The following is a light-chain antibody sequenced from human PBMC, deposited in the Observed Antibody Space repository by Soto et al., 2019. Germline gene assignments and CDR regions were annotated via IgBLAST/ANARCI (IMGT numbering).Light chain of an antibody. J-gene: IGKJ2*01. CDR2: AAS. CDR1: QTVGSY. CDR3: QQSYNTPYT. Sequence: DILMTQSPSSLSASVGDRVTITCRASQTVGSYLNWYQHRPGKAPNLLIYAASSLQTEVPSRFSGSGSGTDFTLTISSLQPIDFASYYCQQSYNTPYTFGQWTKLEIK. V-gene: IGKV1-39*01.